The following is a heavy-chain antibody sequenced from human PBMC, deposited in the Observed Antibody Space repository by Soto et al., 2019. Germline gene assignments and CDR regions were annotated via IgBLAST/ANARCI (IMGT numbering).Heavy chain of an antibody. CDR3: ARVRIAAAGTYYYYYGMDV. V-gene: IGHV1-2*04. J-gene: IGHJ6*02. CDR2: INPNSGGT. CDR1: GYTFTGYY. D-gene: IGHD6-13*01. Sequence: ASVKVSCKASGYTFTGYYMHWVRQAPGQGLEWMGWINPNSGGTNYAQKFQGWVTMTRDTSISTAYMELSRLRSDDTAVYYCARVRIAAAGTYYYYYGMDVWGQGTTVTVSS.